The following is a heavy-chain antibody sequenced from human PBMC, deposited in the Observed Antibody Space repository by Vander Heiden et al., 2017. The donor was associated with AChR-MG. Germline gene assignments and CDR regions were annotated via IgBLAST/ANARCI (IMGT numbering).Heavy chain of an antibody. D-gene: IGHD2-15*01. CDR3: ARGGAYCSGGSCGYYYYYMDV. V-gene: IGHV1-69*01. CDR1: GGTFSSYA. CDR2: IIPIFGTA. Sequence: QVQLVQSGAEVKKPGSSVKVSCKASGGTFSSYAISWVRQAPGQGLEWMGGIIPIFGTANYAQKFQGRVTITADESTSTAYMELSSLRSEDTAVYYCARGGAYCSGGSCGYYYYYMDVWGKGTTVTVSS. J-gene: IGHJ6*03.